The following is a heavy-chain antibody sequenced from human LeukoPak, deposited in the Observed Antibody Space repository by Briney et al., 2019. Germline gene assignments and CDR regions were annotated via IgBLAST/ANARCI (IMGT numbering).Heavy chain of an antibody. D-gene: IGHD3-10*01. CDR1: GSTFSKND. CDR2: ISGSGDST. V-gene: IGHV3-23*01. J-gene: IGHJ4*02. CDR3: AKWQYYGSGDDY. Sequence: GGSLRLSCTASGSTFSKNDMHWVRQAPNKGLEWLSTISGSGDSTYYADSVKGRFTISRDNSKNTLFLQMNSLRAEDTAIYYCAKWQYYGSGDDYWGQGTLATVSS.